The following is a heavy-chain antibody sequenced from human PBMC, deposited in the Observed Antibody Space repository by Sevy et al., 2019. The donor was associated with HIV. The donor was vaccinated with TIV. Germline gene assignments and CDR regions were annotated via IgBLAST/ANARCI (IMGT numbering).Heavy chain of an antibody. CDR1: GYTFTGQY. CDR3: SRELRLRGYSYGCFDY. D-gene: IGHD5-18*01. J-gene: IGHJ4*02. V-gene: IGHV1-2*02. CDR2: NNPNSGAT. Sequence: ASVKVSCKASGYTFTGQYIHWVRQAPGQGREGMGWNNPNSGATKYAQEFKGRVTLTMDTSFSTAYMELSGLKSDDTAVYYCSRELRLRGYSYGCFDYWGQGTLVTVSS.